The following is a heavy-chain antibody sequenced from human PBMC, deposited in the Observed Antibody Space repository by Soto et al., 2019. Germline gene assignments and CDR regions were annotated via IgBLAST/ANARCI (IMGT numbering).Heavy chain of an antibody. Sequence: PSETLSLTCTVSGGSISSYYWSWIRQPPGKGLGWIGYSFYSGSTKYNPSLKSRATISVDTSKTHFSLNLSSVTAADTAVYYCARDKGRYDSGMDVWGQGTTVTVSS. V-gene: IGHV4-59*01. D-gene: IGHD3-9*01. CDR1: GGSISSYY. CDR2: SFYSGST. J-gene: IGHJ6*02. CDR3: ARDKGRYDSGMDV.